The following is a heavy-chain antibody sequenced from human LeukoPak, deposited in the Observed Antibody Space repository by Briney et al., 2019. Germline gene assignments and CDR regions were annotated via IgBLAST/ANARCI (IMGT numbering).Heavy chain of an antibody. J-gene: IGHJ5*01. CDR1: GFTLISYA. Sequence: GGSLRLSCAASGFTLISYAMRWVRQAPGKGLEWVSSISDSGTRTYYADSVKGRFTISRDYSNNTIYLQMTSLTAEDTAVYYCAKVSGAIDPFDSWGQGTLVTVSS. CDR3: AKVSGAIDPFDS. CDR2: ISDSGTRT. V-gene: IGHV3-23*01. D-gene: IGHD2-15*01.